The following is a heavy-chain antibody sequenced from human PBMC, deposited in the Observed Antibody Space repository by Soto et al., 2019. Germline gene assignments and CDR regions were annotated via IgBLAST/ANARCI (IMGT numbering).Heavy chain of an antibody. CDR1: GGTVSSYA. V-gene: IGHV1-69*12. D-gene: IGHD2-8*01. CDR3: ARGSYYCTDGLCYGRHYYFYAIDV. CDR2: IIPIFGTP. Sequence: QVQLVQSGAEVKKPGSSVKVSCKASGGTVSSYAISWVRQAPGQGIEWMGGIIPIFGTPNYAQQFQDRVTITADESTNTAYMELSSLRSEDTAVYYCARGSYYCTDGLCYGRHYYFYAIDVWGQGTTVTVSS. J-gene: IGHJ6*02.